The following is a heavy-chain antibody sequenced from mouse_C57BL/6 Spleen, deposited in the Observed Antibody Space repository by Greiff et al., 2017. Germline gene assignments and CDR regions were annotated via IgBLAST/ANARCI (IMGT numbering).Heavy chain of an antibody. D-gene: IGHD1-1*01. CDR3: TTSGDYGSSYGYFDV. V-gene: IGHV14-4*01. CDR2: IDPENGDT. Sequence: VQLKESGAELVRPGASVKLSCTASGFNIKDDYMHWVKQRPEQGLEWIGWIDPENGDTEYASKFQGKATITADTSSNTAYLQLSSLTSEDTAVYYFTTSGDYGSSYGYFDVWGTGTTVTVSS. CDR1: GFNIKDDY. J-gene: IGHJ1*03.